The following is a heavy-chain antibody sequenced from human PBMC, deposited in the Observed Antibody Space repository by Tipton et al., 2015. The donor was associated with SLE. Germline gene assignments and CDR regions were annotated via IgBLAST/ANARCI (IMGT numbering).Heavy chain of an antibody. CDR3: AKVCGDYVYYYYYGMDV. J-gene: IGHJ6*02. CDR1: GFTFSSYG. CDR2: ISYDGSNK. D-gene: IGHD4-17*01. Sequence: SLRLSCAASGFTFSSYGMHWVRQAPGKGLEWVAVISYDGSNKYYADSVKGRFTISRDNSKNTLYLQMNSLRAEDTAVYYCAKVCGDYVYYYYYGMDVWGQGTTVTVSS. V-gene: IGHV3-30*18.